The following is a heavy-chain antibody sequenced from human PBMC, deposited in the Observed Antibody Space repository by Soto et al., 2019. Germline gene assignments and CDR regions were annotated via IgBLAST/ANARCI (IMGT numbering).Heavy chain of an antibody. CDR1: GFTFNTYS. Sequence: EVQLVESGGGLVKPGASLRLSCAASGFTFNTYSMNWVRQAPGEGLEWVSSISSSSSSIYYADSVMGRFTISRDNAKNLLYLQMNSLRADDTAMYYCARDIGRTLRSPEFDYWGQGTLVTVSS. V-gene: IGHV3-21*01. J-gene: IGHJ4*02. CDR2: ISSSSSSI. CDR3: ARDIGRTLRSPEFDY. D-gene: IGHD4-17*01.